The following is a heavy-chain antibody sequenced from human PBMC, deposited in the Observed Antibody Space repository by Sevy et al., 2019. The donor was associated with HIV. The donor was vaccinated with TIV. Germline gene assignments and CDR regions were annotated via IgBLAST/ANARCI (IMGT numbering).Heavy chain of an antibody. J-gene: IGHJ4*02. D-gene: IGHD1-26*01. Sequence: GGSLRLSCTASGFTFGDYAMSWVRQAPGKGLEWVAFIKSKALGGTTESAASVKGRFTISRDVSKSIAYLQMNNLKTEDTAVYYCTRWSGAQSIFDYWGQGTLVTVSS. CDR3: TRWSGAQSIFDY. CDR1: GFTFGDYA. CDR2: IKSKALGGTT. V-gene: IGHV3-49*04.